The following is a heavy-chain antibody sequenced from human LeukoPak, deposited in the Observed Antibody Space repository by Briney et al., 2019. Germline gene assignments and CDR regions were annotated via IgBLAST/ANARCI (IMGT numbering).Heavy chain of an antibody. CDR2: IIPIFGTA. CDR1: GGTFSSYA. D-gene: IGHD3-22*01. V-gene: IGHV1-69*13. J-gene: IGHJ4*02. CDR3: ARVYYDSSGYYGGGY. Sequence: SVKVSCKASGGTFSSYAISWVRQAPGQGLEWMGGIIPIFGTANYAQKFQGRVTITADESTSTAYMELSSLRSEDTAVYYCARVYYDSSGYYGGGYWGQGTLVTVSS.